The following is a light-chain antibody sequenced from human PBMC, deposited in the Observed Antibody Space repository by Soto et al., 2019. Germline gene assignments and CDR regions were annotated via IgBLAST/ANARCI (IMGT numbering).Light chain of an antibody. V-gene: IGLV4-60*02. CDR1: SGHSSYI. Sequence: QPVLTQSSSASASLGSSVKLTCTLSSGHSSYIIAWHQQQPGKAPRYLMKLEGSGSYNKGSGVPDRFSGSSSGADRYLTISQLQFEDEADYYCETWDSTTWVFGGGTKLTVL. J-gene: IGLJ3*02. CDR3: ETWDSTTWV. CDR2: LEGSGSY.